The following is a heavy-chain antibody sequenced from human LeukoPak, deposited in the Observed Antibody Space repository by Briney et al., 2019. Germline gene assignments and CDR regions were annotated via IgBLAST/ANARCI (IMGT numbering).Heavy chain of an antibody. D-gene: IGHD6-19*01. CDR2: ISAGGGTT. CDR3: AKDSSGWSHIYMDV. Sequence: PGGSLRLSCAASEFTLSSYAMTWVRQAPGRGLEWVSGISAGGGTTYYADSVKGRSSISRDNSKKTVYLQVNSLRAEDTAVYYCAKDSSGWSHIYMDVWGKGTTVTVSS. J-gene: IGHJ6*03. V-gene: IGHV3-23*01. CDR1: EFTLSSYA.